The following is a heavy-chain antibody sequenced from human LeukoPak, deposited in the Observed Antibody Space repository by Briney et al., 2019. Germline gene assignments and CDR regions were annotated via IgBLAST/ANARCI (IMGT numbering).Heavy chain of an antibody. CDR2: INAYNGDT. J-gene: IGHJ4*02. Sequence: ASVKVSCKASNYSFTSYGISWVRQAPGQGLEWMAWINAYNGDTNYAQKLQGRVTLTTETSTSTAHMERRSLRSDDTAVYYCARDGSGVWFDYWGQGTLVTVSS. CDR3: ARDGSGVWFDY. V-gene: IGHV1-18*01. D-gene: IGHD3-10*01. CDR1: NYSFTSYG.